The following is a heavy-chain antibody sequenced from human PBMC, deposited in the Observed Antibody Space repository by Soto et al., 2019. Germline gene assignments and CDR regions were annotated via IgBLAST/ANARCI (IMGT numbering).Heavy chain of an antibody. J-gene: IGHJ4*02. CDR1: GFTFSDYY. V-gene: IGHV3-11*06. D-gene: IGHD6-13*01. Sequence: GGSLRLSCAASGFTFSDYYMSWIRQAPGKGLEWVSYISSSSSYTNYADSVKGRFTISRDNAKNSLYLQMNSLRAEDTAVYYCARDVRYSSSLADYWGQGTLVTVSS. CDR3: ARDVRYSSSLADY. CDR2: ISSSSSYT.